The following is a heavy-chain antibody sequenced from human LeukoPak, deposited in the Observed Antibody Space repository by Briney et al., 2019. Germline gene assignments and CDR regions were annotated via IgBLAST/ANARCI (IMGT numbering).Heavy chain of an antibody. CDR2: IYHSGTT. D-gene: IGHD2-2*01. CDR1: GESIRSSNW. V-gene: IGHV4-4*02. J-gene: IGHJ4*02. CDR3: SNKVYCSTTSCHPAGY. Sequence: SGTVSLTCTVSGESIRSSNWWSWVRQPPGKGLEWIGEIYHSGTTNYNPSLKSRVTISFATSTNQFFLDLSPVTAADTAVYYCSNKVYCSTTSCHPAGYWGLGSLVTVSS.